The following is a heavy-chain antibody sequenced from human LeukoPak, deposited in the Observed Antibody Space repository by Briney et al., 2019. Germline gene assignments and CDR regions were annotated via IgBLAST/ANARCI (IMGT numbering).Heavy chain of an antibody. CDR1: GFTFDDYA. J-gene: IGHJ4*02. CDR2: ISWNSGSI. Sequence: GGPLRLSCAASGFTFDDYAMHWVRQAPGKGLEWVSGISWNSGSIGYADSVKGRFTISRDNAKNSLYLQMNSLRAEDTALYYCAKAGRRWLQSPFDYWGQGTLVTVSS. V-gene: IGHV3-9*01. CDR3: AKAGRRWLQSPFDY. D-gene: IGHD5-24*01.